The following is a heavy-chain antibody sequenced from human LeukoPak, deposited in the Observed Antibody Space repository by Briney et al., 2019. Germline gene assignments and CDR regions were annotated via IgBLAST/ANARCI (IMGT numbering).Heavy chain of an antibody. J-gene: IGHJ4*02. CDR1: GFTFSSYA. CDR3: AKDHPYCGGDCYEVAYYFDY. V-gene: IGHV3-23*01. D-gene: IGHD2-21*01. CDR2: ISGSGGST. Sequence: GGSLRLPCAASGFTFSSYAMSWVRQAPGKGLEWVSAISGSGGSTYYADSVKGRFTISRDNSKNTLYLQMNSLRAEDTAVYYCAKDHPYCGGDCYEVAYYFDYWGQGTLVTVSS.